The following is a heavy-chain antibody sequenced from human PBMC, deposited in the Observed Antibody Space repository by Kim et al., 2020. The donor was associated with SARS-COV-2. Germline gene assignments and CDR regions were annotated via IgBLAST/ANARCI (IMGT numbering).Heavy chain of an antibody. D-gene: IGHD3-3*01. CDR2: IYYSGST. J-gene: IGHJ5*02. V-gene: IGHV4-59*13. Sequence: SETLSLTCTVSGGSISSYYWSWIRQPPGKGLEWIGYIYYSGSTNYNPSLKSRVTISVDTSKNQFSLKLSSVTAADTAVYYCAREADFCRSFDPWGQGTLVTFSS. CDR3: AREADFCRSFDP. CDR1: GGSISSYY.